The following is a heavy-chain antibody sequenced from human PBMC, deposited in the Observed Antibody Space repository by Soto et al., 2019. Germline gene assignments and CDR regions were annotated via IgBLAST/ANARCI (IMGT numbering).Heavy chain of an antibody. D-gene: IGHD5-18*01. V-gene: IGHV3-23*01. CDR2: FSGPGQNT. CDR1: GFSFSDYV. Sequence: GGSLRLSCAASGFSFSDYVINWVRQAPGKGLEWVSTFSGPGQNTFYAESVKGRFTMSRDTSKNTVFLQMTSLRAEDSAVYYCGRAESPDTAYFSDYWGQGTLVTVSS. CDR3: GRAESPDTAYFSDY. J-gene: IGHJ4*02.